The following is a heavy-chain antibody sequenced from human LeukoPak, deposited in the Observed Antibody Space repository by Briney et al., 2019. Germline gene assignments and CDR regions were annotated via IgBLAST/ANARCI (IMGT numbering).Heavy chain of an antibody. V-gene: IGHV1-8*02. CDR2: MSPNTGYT. Sequence: ASVKVSCKASGGTFISYAISWVRQATGQGLEWMGWMSPNTGYTGYAQKFQGRVTMTRDISINTAYMELSSLRSEDTAIYYCASNPPRTGDFYYWGQGALVTVSS. J-gene: IGHJ4*02. D-gene: IGHD7-27*01. CDR3: ASNPPRTGDFYY. CDR1: GGTFISYA.